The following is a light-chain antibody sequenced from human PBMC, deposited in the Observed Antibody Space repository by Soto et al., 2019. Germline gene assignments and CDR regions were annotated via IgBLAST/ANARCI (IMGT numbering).Light chain of an antibody. CDR1: SNDVGSYNL. CDR2: EGS. V-gene: IGLV2-23*01. CDR3: CSYAGSSTNWV. Sequence: QSVLTQPASVSGSPGQSITISCTGTSNDVGSYNLVSWYQQHPGKAPKLMIYEGSERPSGVSNRFSGSKSGNTASLTISGLQAEDEADYYCCSYAGSSTNWVFGGGTKVTVL. J-gene: IGLJ3*02.